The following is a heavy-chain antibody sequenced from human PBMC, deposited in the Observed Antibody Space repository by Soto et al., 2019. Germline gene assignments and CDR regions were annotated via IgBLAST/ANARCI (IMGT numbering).Heavy chain of an antibody. CDR2: IIPIFGTA. CDR3: ARDGVAARREWGYGMDV. CDR1: GGTFSSYA. V-gene: IGHV1-69*13. J-gene: IGHJ6*02. D-gene: IGHD6-6*01. Sequence: SVKVSCKASGGTFSSYAISWVRQAPGQGLEWMGGIIPIFGTANYAQKFQGRVTITADESTSTAYMELSSLRSEDTAVYYCARDGVAARREWGYGMDVWGQGTTVTVSS.